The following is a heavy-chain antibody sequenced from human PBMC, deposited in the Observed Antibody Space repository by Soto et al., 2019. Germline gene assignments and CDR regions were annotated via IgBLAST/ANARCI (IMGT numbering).Heavy chain of an antibody. CDR3: TRQGDSTMAIFDY. D-gene: IGHD5-18*01. V-gene: IGHV4-34*01. CDR2: INGRGST. Sequence: SETLSLTCAVYGGSFSGDYWSWIRQPPGKGLEWIGEINGRGSTKYNPSLKSRVTMSVDPSKNQFSLKLTSVTAADTAVYYCTRQGDSTMAIFDYWGQGALVTVSS. CDR1: GGSFSGDY. J-gene: IGHJ4*02.